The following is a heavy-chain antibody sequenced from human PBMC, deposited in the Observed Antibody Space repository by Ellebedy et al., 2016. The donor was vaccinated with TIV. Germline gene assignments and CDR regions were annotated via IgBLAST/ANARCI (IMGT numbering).Heavy chain of an antibody. V-gene: IGHV4-39*07. CDR2: IHYRGST. CDR3: ARDQALPRGRFDP. CDR1: GGSIGDSEYY. J-gene: IGHJ5*02. Sequence: MPSETLSLTCTLSGGSIGDSEYYWDWIRQPPGRGLEWIGSIHYRGSTYYNPSLKSRVTISVDTSKNQFSLNLSSVTAADTAVYYCARDQALPRGRFDPWGQGTLVTVSS.